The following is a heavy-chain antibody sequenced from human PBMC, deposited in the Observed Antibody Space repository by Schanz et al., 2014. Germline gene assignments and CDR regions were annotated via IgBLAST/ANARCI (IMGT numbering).Heavy chain of an antibody. CDR1: GFTFTTHS. D-gene: IGHD3-9*01. Sequence: EVLLVESGGGLVKPGGSLRLSCEASGFTFTTHSMTWVRQAPGKGLEWVSGISGSGGSTYYADSVKGRFTISRDNSKTTLSLQMNSLRAEDTAVYYCAKQIHYDILTVTRNWGQGTLVTVSS. J-gene: IGHJ4*02. V-gene: IGHV3-23*04. CDR3: AKQIHYDILTVTRN. CDR2: ISGSGGST.